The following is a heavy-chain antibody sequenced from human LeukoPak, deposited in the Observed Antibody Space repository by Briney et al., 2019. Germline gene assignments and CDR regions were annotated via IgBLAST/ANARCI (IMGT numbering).Heavy chain of an antibody. CDR2: IIPIFGTA. D-gene: IGHD1-14*01. Sequence: SVKVSCKASGGTFSSYAISWVRQAPGQGLEWMGGIIPIFGTANYAQKFQGRVTITADESTSTAYMELSSLRSEDTAVYYCARGTALTQGHRYYYYGMDVWGQGTTVTVSS. CDR1: GGTFSSYA. J-gene: IGHJ6*02. V-gene: IGHV1-69*13. CDR3: ARGTALTQGHRYYYYGMDV.